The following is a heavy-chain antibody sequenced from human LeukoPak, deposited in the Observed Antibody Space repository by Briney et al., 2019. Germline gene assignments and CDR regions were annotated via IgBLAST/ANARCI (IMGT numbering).Heavy chain of an antibody. D-gene: IGHD6-13*01. CDR3: ARVVALAAAARASWFDP. CDR1: GYSISSGYY. V-gene: IGHV4-38-2*02. CDR2: IYHSGST. Sequence: SETLSLTCTVSGYSISSGYYWGWIRQPPGKGLEWIGSIYHSGSTYYNPSLKSRVTISVDTSKNQFSLKLSSVTAADTAVYYCARVVALAAAARASWFDPWGQGTLVTVSS. J-gene: IGHJ5*02.